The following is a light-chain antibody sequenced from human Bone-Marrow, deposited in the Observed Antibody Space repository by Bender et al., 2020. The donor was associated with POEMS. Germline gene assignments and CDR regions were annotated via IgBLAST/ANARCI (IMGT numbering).Light chain of an antibody. Sequence: SYDLTQPPSVSLYPGQTATITCSGDKLGDQYVSWFQQKSGQSPILLIYQDNKRPSEIPARMSGSTSGNTATLTITGTQAVDEADYYCQVWDSDRDHVLFGGGTKLTLL. CDR3: QVWDSDRDHVL. J-gene: IGLJ2*01. CDR1: KLGDQY. CDR2: QDN. V-gene: IGLV3-1*01.